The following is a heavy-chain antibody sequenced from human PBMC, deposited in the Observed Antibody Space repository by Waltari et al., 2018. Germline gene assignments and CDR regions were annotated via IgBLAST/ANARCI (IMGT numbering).Heavy chain of an antibody. CDR1: WFTLRNYG. CDR2: IWYDGSHQ. J-gene: IGHJ3*02. V-gene: IGHV3-33*08. CDR3: ARDARGVEHYSFDI. D-gene: IGHD2-15*01. Sequence: GQLVESGGGGVQPGRSLRRYCTASWFTLRNYGMHWVRNAPGKGREWVALIWYDGSHQSYADSVKGRFTISRDNSKNTLYLQMNSLRAEDTAVYYCARDARGVEHYSFDIWGQGTMVTVSS.